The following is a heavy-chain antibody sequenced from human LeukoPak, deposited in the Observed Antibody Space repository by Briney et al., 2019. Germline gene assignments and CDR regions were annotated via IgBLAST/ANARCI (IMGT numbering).Heavy chain of an antibody. CDR1: GGSISNYF. D-gene: IGHD1-1*01. CDR2: IYTSGNT. V-gene: IGHV4-4*07. CDR3: ARNPVTGTNPKFDY. J-gene: IGHJ4*02. Sequence: PSETLSLTCTVSGGSISNYFWSWILQPAGKGLEWIGRIYTSGNTNYNPSLKSRVTMSVDTSKNQFSLNLSSVTAADTAVYYCARNPVTGTNPKFDYWGQGTLVTVSS.